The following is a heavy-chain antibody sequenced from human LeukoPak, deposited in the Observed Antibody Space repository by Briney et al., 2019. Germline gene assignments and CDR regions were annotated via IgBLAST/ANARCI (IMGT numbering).Heavy chain of an antibody. V-gene: IGHV3-33*01. J-gene: IGHJ4*02. CDR3: ARAGGNYREYFDY. Sequence: PGRSLRLSCAASGFTFSRYGMRWVRQAPGKGLEWVATIWYDENKKYNADSVRGRFTISRDNSKNTLNLQMNSLRAEDTAVYYCARAGGNYREYFDYWGQGTLVTVSS. CDR2: IWYDENKK. CDR1: GFTFSRYG. D-gene: IGHD1-7*01.